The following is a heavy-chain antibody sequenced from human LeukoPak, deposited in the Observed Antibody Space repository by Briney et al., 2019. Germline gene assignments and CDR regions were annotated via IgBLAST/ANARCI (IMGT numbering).Heavy chain of an antibody. V-gene: IGHV4-34*01. J-gene: IGHJ5*02. D-gene: IGHD3-10*01. CDR1: GGSFSGYY. Sequence: ASETLSLTCAVYGGSFSGYYWSWIRQPPGKGLGWIGEINHSGSTNYNPSLKSRVTISVDTSKNQFSLKLSSVTAADTAVYYCARVGGDYGSGSYCLTSWGQGTLVTVSS. CDR2: INHSGST. CDR3: ARVGGDYGSGSYCLTS.